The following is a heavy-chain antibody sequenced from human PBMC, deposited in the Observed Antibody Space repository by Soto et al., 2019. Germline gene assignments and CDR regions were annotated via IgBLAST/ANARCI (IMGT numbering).Heavy chain of an antibody. CDR3: ATFRAFYYYMEV. V-gene: IGHV4-59*01. Sequence: SETLSLTCTFSGGSISSYYWSWIRQAPGKGLEWIGYIHHTGSTNYNPSLKSRATISIDTSRKQFSLRLNSVTAADTAIYYCATFRAFYYYMEVWGKGTTVTVS. D-gene: IGHD3-3*02. CDR1: GGSISSYY. J-gene: IGHJ6*03. CDR2: IHHTGST.